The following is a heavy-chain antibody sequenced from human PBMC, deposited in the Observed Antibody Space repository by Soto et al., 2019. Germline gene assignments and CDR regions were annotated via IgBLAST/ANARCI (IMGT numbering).Heavy chain of an antibody. CDR3: ARADPYDFWSGYSLGWFDP. CDR1: GYTFTNYW. Sequence: GESLQVSCQGSGYTFTNYWIGWVRQLPGKGPEWMGIIYPGDSDTKYNPSFQGQVTISADKSITTTYLQWSSLKASDTAMYYCARADPYDFWSGYSLGWFDPWGQGTLVTVSS. CDR2: IYPGDSDT. D-gene: IGHD3-3*01. V-gene: IGHV5-51*01. J-gene: IGHJ5*02.